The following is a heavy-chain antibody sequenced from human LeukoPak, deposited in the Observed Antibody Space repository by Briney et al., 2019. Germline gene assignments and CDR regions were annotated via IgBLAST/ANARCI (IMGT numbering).Heavy chain of an antibody. CDR1: GGSISSYY. CDR2: LFKSGNT. J-gene: IGHJ3*02. CDR3: ARARYVNSFYAFDI. V-gene: IGHV4-59*01. D-gene: IGHD3-9*01. Sequence: SSETLSLTCTVSGGSISSYYWSWIRLPPGKGLEWIGYLFKSGNTNYSPSLKSRVTIFGDTSKNQFFLKLSSVTAADTAVYYCARARYVNSFYAFDIWGQGTLVTVSS.